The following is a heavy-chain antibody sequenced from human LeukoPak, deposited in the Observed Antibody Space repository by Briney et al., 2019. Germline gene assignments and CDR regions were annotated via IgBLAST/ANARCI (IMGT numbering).Heavy chain of an antibody. Sequence: PSETLSLTCTVSGGSISSSSYHWGWIPQPPGKGLEWIGSIYYSGSTYYNPSLKSRVTITVDTSKNQFSLKRSSETAADTAVYYCARQPFDYGDYPPGGYYFDFWGQGTRVTVSS. CDR1: GGSISSSSYH. CDR3: ARQPFDYGDYPPGGYYFDF. V-gene: IGHV4-39*01. J-gene: IGHJ4*02. CDR2: IYYSGST. D-gene: IGHD4-17*01.